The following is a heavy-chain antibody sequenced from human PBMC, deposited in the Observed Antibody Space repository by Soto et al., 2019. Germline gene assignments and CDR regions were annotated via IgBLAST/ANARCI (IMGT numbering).Heavy chain of an antibody. D-gene: IGHD2-2*02. CDR3: AREGRGKKAGYNGLVSLGY. CDR1: GSRFSNYV. J-gene: IGHJ4*02. V-gene: IGHV1-69*06. CDR2: IIPIFNST. Sequence: SVKVSCKVSGSRFSNYVISWVRQAPGHGLEWLGRIIPIFNSTKYAQSFQGRVTITADKSTSTASLELSSLRSDDTAVYYCAREGRGKKAGYNGLVSLGYWGQGTLVSVSS.